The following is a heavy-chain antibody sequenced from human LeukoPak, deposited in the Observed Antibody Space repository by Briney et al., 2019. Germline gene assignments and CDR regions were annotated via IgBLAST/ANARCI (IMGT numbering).Heavy chain of an antibody. V-gene: IGHV5-51*01. Sequence: GESLKISCKGSGYSFTSYWIGWVRQMPGKGLEWMGIIYPGDSDTRYSPSFQGQVTISADKSISTAYLQWSGLKASDTAMYYCATSRGVYCSGGSCYSRDDPLYYYYGMDVWGQGTTVTVSS. CDR3: ATSRGVYCSGGSCYSRDDPLYYYYGMDV. J-gene: IGHJ6*02. D-gene: IGHD2-15*01. CDR1: GYSFTSYW. CDR2: IYPGDSDT.